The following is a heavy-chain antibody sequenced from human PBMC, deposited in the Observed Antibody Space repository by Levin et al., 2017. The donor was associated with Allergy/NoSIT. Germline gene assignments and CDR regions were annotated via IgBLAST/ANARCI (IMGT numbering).Heavy chain of an antibody. J-gene: IGHJ4*02. Sequence: SETLSLTCTVSGGSISDYYWSWIRQPPGKGLEWIGYVFDTESTKYNPSLKSRVTISVDTSKNHFSLRLTSVTAADTAVYYCARHRGASSGSYPFDYWGQGTLVTVSS. D-gene: IGHD1-26*01. CDR3: ARHRGASSGSYPFDY. CDR1: GGSISDYY. V-gene: IGHV4-59*08. CDR2: VFDTEST.